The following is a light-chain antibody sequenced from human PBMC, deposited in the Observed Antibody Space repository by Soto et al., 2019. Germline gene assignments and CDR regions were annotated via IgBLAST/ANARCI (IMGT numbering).Light chain of an antibody. Sequence: QSVLTQPASVSGSPGQSITISCTGTNSDVGGYNYVSWYQQYPGKAPKLMIYEVSNLPSGVSNRFSGSKSGNTASLTISGLQAEDEADYYCSSYTSSILVFGGGTKLTVL. V-gene: IGLV2-14*01. CDR1: NSDVGGYNY. J-gene: IGLJ3*02. CDR3: SSYTSSILV. CDR2: EVS.